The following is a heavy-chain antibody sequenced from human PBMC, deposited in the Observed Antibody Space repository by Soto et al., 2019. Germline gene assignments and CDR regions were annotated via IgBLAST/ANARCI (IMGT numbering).Heavy chain of an antibody. CDR2: TWYDGSTT. V-gene: IGHV3-33*01. D-gene: IGHD1-7*01. Sequence: QVHLVESGGGVVQPGTSLRLSCAASGFSFSNYGMHWVRQAPGKGLEWVAVTWYDGSTTYYADSVRGRFTVSRDNRKNQLYLQMDSLRDEDTAVYFCVRDSEWELTNGFEVWGQGTTVIVSS. J-gene: IGHJ3*01. CDR1: GFSFSNYG. CDR3: VRDSEWELTNGFEV.